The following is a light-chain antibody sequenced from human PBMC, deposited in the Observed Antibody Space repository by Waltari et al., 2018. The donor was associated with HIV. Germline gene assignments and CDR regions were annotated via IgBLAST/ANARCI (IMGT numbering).Light chain of an antibody. V-gene: IGLV1-47*01. CDR3: AVWDDSLTNWL. J-gene: IGLJ3*02. CDR1: NSHIGSNY. CDR2: RNN. Sequence: QSVLTQPPSVSGTPGQRVTISCSGGNSHIGSNYVYWYQQPPGTAPKLLIYRNNQRPSGVPDRFSGSKSGTSASLAISGLRSEDEADYYCAVWDDSLTNWLFGGGTKLTVL.